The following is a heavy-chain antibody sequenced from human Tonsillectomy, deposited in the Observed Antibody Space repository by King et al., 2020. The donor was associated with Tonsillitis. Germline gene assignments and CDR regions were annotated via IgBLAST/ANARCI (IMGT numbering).Heavy chain of an antibody. CDR2: INHSGST. CDR1: GGSFSGYY. J-gene: IGHJ4*02. V-gene: IGHV4-34*01. Sequence: VQLQQWGAGLLKPSETLSLTCAVYGGSFSGYYWSWIRQPPGKGLEWIGEINHSGSTNYNPSLKSRVTISVDTSQNQFSLTLSSVTAADTAVYYCARQRSSSTSPRGYWGQGTLVTVSS. CDR3: ARQRSSSTSPRGY. D-gene: IGHD2-2*01.